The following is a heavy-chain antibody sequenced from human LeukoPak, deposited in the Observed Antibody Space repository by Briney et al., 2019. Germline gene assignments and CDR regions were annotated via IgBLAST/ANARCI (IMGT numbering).Heavy chain of an antibody. Sequence: PSETLSLTCVVSGYSISSGYYWGWIRQPPGKGLQWIGSIYHTGNTYYNPSLKSRVTISLDTSKNQFSLKLTSVTAADTAVYYCARRDYDNWFDPWGQGTLVTVSP. CDR1: GYSISSGYY. CDR3: ARRDYDNWFDP. J-gene: IGHJ5*02. D-gene: IGHD4-17*01. CDR2: IYHTGNT. V-gene: IGHV4-38-2*01.